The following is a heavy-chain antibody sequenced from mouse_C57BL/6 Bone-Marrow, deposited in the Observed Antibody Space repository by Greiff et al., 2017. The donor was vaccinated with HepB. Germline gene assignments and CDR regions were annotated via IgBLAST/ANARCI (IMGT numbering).Heavy chain of an antibody. V-gene: IGHV3-6*01. CDR1: GYSITSGYY. Sequence: EVQLQQSGPGLVKPSQSLSLTCSVTGYSITSGYYWNWIRQFPGNKLEWMGYISYDGSNNYNPSLKNRISITRDTSKNQFFLKLNSVTTEDTATYYCARNYGPAWGYFDYWGQGTTLTVSS. CDR3: ARNYGPAWGYFDY. CDR2: ISYDGSN. J-gene: IGHJ2*01. D-gene: IGHD1-2*01.